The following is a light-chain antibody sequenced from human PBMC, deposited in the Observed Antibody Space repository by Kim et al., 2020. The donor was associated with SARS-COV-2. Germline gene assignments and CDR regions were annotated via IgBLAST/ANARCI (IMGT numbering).Light chain of an antibody. CDR1: QSVLYSSNNKNY. Sequence: DIVMTQSPDSLAVSLGERATINRKSSQSVLYSSNNKNYLAWYQQKQGQPPKLLIYWASTRESGVPDRFSGSGSGTDFTLTISSLQAEDVAVYYCQQYYSTPLTFGGGTKVDIK. CDR3: QQYYSTPLT. J-gene: IGKJ4*01. CDR2: WAS. V-gene: IGKV4-1*01.